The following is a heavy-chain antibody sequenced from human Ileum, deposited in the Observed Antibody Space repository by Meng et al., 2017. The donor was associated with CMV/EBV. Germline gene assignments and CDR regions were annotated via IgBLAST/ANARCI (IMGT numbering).Heavy chain of an antibody. CDR1: GFTFSNFE. CDR3: AREELVCGGDCSLF. Sequence: GESLKTFCTASGFTFSNFERNWVRQAPGKGLEWISYISASGSTIYYADSVKGRFTISRDNAENSLFLQIYSLTDEDTALYYCAREELVCGGDCSLFWGQGTLVTVSS. J-gene: IGHJ4*02. CDR2: ISASGSTI. V-gene: IGHV3-48*03. D-gene: IGHD2-21*01.